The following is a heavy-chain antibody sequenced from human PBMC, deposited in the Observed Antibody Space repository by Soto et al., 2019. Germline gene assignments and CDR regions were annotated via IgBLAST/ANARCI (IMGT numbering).Heavy chain of an antibody. CDR3: VKDWSGSSCPCMDV. Sequence: GSLRLSCAASGFTFSNYAMTWVRQAPGKGLQWVSSISAGGDTTYYTDSVKGRFTIFRDSSRTTLYLQMNTLRAEDTAIYYCVKDWSGSSCPCMDVWGQGTTVTVSS. CDR2: ISAGGDTT. D-gene: IGHD6-13*01. CDR1: GFTFSNYA. V-gene: IGHV3-23*01. J-gene: IGHJ6*02.